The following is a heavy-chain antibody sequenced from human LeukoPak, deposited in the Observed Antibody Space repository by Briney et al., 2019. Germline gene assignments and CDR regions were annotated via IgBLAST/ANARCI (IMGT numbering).Heavy chain of an antibody. D-gene: IGHD3-10*01. J-gene: IGHJ4*02. CDR1: GYTFTSYA. Sequence: GASVKVSCKASGYTFTSYAMHWVRQAPGQRLEWMGWINAGNGNTKYSQKFQGRITITRNTSISTAYMELSSLRSEDTAVYYCARSLWFGELYYWGQGTLVTVSS. V-gene: IGHV1-3*01. CDR3: ARSLWFGELYY. CDR2: INAGNGNT.